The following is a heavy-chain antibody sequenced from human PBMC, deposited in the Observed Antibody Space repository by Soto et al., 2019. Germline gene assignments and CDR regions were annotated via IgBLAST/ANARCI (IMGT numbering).Heavy chain of an antibody. Sequence: GWSLRLSCAASGFTFSSAWMIWVRQAPGKGLEWVGRIKSERDGGTIDYTAPVQGRFTISRDDSKNTLYLQMNSLKTEDTAVYYCTTGAHWAPRGYFDYWGQGTLVTVSS. CDR1: GFTFSSAW. V-gene: IGHV3-15*01. J-gene: IGHJ4*02. D-gene: IGHD3-10*01. CDR3: TTGAHWAPRGYFDY. CDR2: IKSERDGGTI.